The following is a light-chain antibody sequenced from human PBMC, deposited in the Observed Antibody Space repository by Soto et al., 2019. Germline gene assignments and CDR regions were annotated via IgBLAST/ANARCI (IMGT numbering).Light chain of an antibody. J-gene: IGKJ1*01. V-gene: IGKV3-20*01. CDR2: GAS. CDR1: QSVSSSF. CDR3: QQYGRSPWT. Sequence: EIVLTQSPGTLSLSPGERATLSCRASQSVSSSFLAWYQQKPGQAPRLLIYGASSWATGIPDRFSGSGSGTDFTLAISRLEPEDFAVYYCQQYGRSPWTFGQGTKLEIK.